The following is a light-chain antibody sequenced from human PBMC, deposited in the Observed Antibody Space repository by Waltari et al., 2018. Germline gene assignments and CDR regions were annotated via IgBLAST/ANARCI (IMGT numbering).Light chain of an antibody. J-gene: IGLJ1*01. Sequence: QSALTQHRSVSGSPGQSVTISCTGTSSVTGCYESVSWYQQQSAKAPKLIIFGVTERPSGVPDRFSGSKSGNTASLTISGLQSEDEADYYCCSYAGSYTEVFGTGTTVTVL. CDR1: SSVTGCYES. V-gene: IGLV2-11*01. CDR2: GVT. CDR3: CSYAGSYTEV.